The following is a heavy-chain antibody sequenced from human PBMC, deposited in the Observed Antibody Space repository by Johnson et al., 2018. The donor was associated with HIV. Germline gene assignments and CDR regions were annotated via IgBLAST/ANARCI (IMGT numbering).Heavy chain of an antibody. D-gene: IGHD6-6*01. J-gene: IGHJ3*02. V-gene: IGHV3-30*04. Sequence: QVQLVESGGGLVKPGGSLRLSCAASGFTFSNYAMHWVRQAPGKGLEWVAVISYDGSNKYYADSVKGRFTISRDNSKNTLYLQMNSLRAEDTAVYYCAREYSSLSQGAFDIWGQGTMVTVSS. CDR1: GFTFSNYA. CDR3: AREYSSLSQGAFDI. CDR2: ISYDGSNK.